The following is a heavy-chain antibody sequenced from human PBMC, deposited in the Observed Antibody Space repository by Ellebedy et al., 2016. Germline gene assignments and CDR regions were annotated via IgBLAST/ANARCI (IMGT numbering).Heavy chain of an antibody. D-gene: IGHD4-17*01. CDR3: AREVTTVTRYYGMDV. Sequence: GGSLRLXXAASGFTVSSNYMSWVRQAPGKGLEWVSVIYSGGSTYYADSVKGRFTISRDNSKNTLYLQMNSLRAEDTAVYYCAREVTTVTRYYGMDVWGQGTTVTVSS. J-gene: IGHJ6*02. V-gene: IGHV3-53*01. CDR2: IYSGGST. CDR1: GFTVSSNY.